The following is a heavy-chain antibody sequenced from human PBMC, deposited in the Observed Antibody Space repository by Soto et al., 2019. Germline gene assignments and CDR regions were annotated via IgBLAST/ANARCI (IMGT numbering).Heavy chain of an antibody. CDR1: GYSFADYW. CDR3: ARQIYDSDTGPNFQYYFDS. CDR2: IDPSDSQT. J-gene: IGHJ4*02. D-gene: IGHD3-22*01. V-gene: IGHV5-10-1*01. Sequence: GESLKISCKGSGYSFADYWITWVRQKPGKGLEWMGRIDPSDSQTYYSPSFRGHVTISVTKSITTVFLQWSSLRASDTAMYYCARQIYDSDTGPNFQYYFDSWGQGTPVTVSS.